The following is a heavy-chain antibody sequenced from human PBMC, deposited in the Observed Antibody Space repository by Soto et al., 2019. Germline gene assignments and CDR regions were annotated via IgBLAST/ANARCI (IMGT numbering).Heavy chain of an antibody. Sequence: PSETLSLTCTVSGGSISSSGYYWGWIRQPPGKGLEWIGNIYYSGSTNYNPSLKSRVTISVDTSKNQFSLKLSSVTAADTAVYYCARHGNYYYYMDVWGKGTTVTVSS. CDR2: IYYSGST. D-gene: IGHD2-15*01. CDR3: ARHGNYYYYMDV. J-gene: IGHJ6*03. CDR1: GGSISSSGYY. V-gene: IGHV4-39*01.